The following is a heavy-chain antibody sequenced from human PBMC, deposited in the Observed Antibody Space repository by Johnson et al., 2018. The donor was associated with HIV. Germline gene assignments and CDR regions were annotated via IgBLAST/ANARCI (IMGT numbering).Heavy chain of an antibody. D-gene: IGHD3-3*01. V-gene: IGHV3-30-3*01. J-gene: IGHJ3*02. CDR1: GFTFSSYA. CDR3: ARGRTVVSVFDI. CDR2: LSYDGSNQ. Sequence: VQLVESGGGVVQPGRSLRLSCAASGFTFSSYAMHWVRQAPGKGLEWVAVLSYDGSNQYYADSVKGRFTISRDNSKNTLSLQMNSLRAEDTAVYYCARGRTVVSVFDIWGQGTMVTVSS.